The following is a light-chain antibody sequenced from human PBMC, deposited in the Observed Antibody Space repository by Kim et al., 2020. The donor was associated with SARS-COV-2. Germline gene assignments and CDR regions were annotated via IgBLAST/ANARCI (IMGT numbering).Light chain of an antibody. J-gene: IGLJ3*02. V-gene: IGLV7-46*01. CDR3: LLLYGDISV. CDR1: SDQY. CDR2: DTS. Sequence: SDQYPYSFQQKPGQVPRTLIYDTSNKHSWTPARFSGSLLHVKAALTLSGAQPEEKADYYCLLLYGDISVFGGGTQLTVL.